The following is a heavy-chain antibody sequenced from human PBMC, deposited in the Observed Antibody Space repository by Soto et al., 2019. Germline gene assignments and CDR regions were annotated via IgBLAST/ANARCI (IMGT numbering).Heavy chain of an antibody. J-gene: IGHJ4*02. CDR2: IWYDGSNK. CDR3: AREGYVDTAMVIPYFDY. V-gene: IGHV3-33*01. CDR1: GFTFSSYG. Sequence: GGSLRLSCAASGFTFSSYGMHWVRQAPGKGLEWVAVIWYDGSNKYYADSVKGRFTISRDNSKNTLYLQMNSLRAEDTAVYYCAREGYVDTAMVIPYFDYWGQGTLVTVSS. D-gene: IGHD5-18*01.